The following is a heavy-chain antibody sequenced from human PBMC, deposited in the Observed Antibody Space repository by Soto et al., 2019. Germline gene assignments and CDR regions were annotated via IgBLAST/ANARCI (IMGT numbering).Heavy chain of an antibody. CDR3: ARDLYDSSGYYTYYYYGMDV. D-gene: IGHD3-22*01. V-gene: IGHV3-13*01. J-gene: IGHJ6*02. CDR2: IGTAGDT. CDR1: GFTFSSYD. Sequence: GGSLRLSCAASGFTFSSYDMHWVRQATGKGLEWVSAIGTAGDTYYPGSVKGRFTISRENAKNSLYLQMNSLRAEDTAVYYCARDLYDSSGYYTYYYYGMDVWGQGTTVTVSS.